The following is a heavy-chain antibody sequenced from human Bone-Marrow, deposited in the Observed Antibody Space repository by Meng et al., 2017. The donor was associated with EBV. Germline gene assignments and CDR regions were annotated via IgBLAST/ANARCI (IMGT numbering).Heavy chain of an antibody. V-gene: IGHV3-11*06. D-gene: IGHD1-14*01. CDR2: ISSSSSYI. CDR1: RVAFSDYY. CDR3: ASHRGY. J-gene: IGHJ4*02. Sequence: VHRVWLRAGLATPRVSLSLSRAAARVAFSDYYLRWIRQAPGMWLECVSSISSSSSYIYYADSVKGRFTISRDNAKNSLYLQMNSLRAEDTAVYYCASHRGYWGQGTLVTVSS.